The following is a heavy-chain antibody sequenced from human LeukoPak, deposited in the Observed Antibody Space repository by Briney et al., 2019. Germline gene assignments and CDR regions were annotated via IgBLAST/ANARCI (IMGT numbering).Heavy chain of an antibody. J-gene: IGHJ4*02. Sequence: GGSLRLSCAASGFTFSSYGMSWVRQAPGRGLQGGSTISGSAYNSYYADSVKGRFTISRDNSANTLYLQMNSLRAEDTALYYCAKHSGSYFIYHVDSWGQGTLVTVSS. CDR1: GFTFSSYG. CDR2: ISGSAYNS. V-gene: IGHV3-23*01. D-gene: IGHD1-26*01. CDR3: AKHSGSYFIYHVDS.